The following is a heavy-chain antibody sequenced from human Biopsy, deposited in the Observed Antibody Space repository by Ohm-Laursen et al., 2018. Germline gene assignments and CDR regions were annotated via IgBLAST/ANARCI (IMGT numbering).Heavy chain of an antibody. CDR2: INHSGRT. J-gene: IGHJ4*02. Sequence: SQTLSLTWAVYGESFNGYYWSWIRQTPGKGLEWIGEINHSGRTNYNPSLKSRLTISVDTSKNQFSLRLVSVTAVDTAIYYCARIIVRSSGSSNYFDYWGQGTLVTVSS. D-gene: IGHD3-22*01. V-gene: IGHV4-34*01. CDR3: ARIIVRSSGSSNYFDY. CDR1: GESFNGYY.